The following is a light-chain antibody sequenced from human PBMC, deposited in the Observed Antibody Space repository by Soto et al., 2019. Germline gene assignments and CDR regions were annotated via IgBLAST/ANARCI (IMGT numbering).Light chain of an antibody. CDR3: SSYTSSSTLYV. J-gene: IGLJ1*01. CDR2: DVS. V-gene: IGLV2-14*01. Sequence: SALTPPASLSGAPGQSITLSCPGTSSDVGGYNYVSWYQQHPGKAPKLMIYDVSNRPSGVSNRFSGSKSGNTASLTISGLQAEDEADYYCSSYTSSSTLYVFGTGTKVTVL. CDR1: SSDVGGYNY.